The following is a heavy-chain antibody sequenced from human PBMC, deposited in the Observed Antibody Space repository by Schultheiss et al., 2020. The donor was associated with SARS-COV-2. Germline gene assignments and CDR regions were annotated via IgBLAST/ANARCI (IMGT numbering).Heavy chain of an antibody. CDR2: INHSGST. Sequence: SQTLSLTCAVYGGSFSGYYWSWIRQPPGKGLEWIGEINHSGSTNYNPSLKSRVTISVDTSKNQFSLKLSSVTAADTAVYYCARGLSGGKWLTLDYYYYYMDVWGKGTTVTVSS. J-gene: IGHJ6*03. CDR3: ARGLSGGKWLTLDYYYYYMDV. V-gene: IGHV4-34*01. CDR1: GGSFSGYY. D-gene: IGHD6-19*01.